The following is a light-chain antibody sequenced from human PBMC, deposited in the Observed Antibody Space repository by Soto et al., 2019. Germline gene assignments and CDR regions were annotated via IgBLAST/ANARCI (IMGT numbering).Light chain of an antibody. CDR3: LQDYNYPRT. CDR1: QTIGTY. V-gene: IGKV1-6*02. Sequence: IEVTQSPSSLAASLGDRVTITCRASQTIGTYVNWYQQKPGKAPKLLIYAASRLQSGVPSRFSGSGSGTDFTLTISSLQPEDFATYYCLQDYNYPRTFGQGTKVDIK. J-gene: IGKJ1*01. CDR2: AAS.